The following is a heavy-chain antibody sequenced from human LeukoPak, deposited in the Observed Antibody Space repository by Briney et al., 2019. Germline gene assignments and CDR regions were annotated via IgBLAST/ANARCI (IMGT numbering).Heavy chain of an antibody. CDR1: GDSVSSKNGA. D-gene: IGHD6-19*01. V-gene: IGHV6-1*01. CDR3: ARGFGTTGWHTFDH. CDR2: TYYRSKWYN. Sequence: SQTLSLTCVVSGDSVSSKNGAWNWIRQCPSRGLEWLGRTYYRSKWYNDYAESMEGRMTISQDTSKNQYSLHLNSVTPDDTAVYYCARGFGTTGWHTFDHWGQGTLVTVSS. J-gene: IGHJ4*02.